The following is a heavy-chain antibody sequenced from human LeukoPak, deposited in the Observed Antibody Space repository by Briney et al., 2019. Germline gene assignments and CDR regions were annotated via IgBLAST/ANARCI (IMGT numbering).Heavy chain of an antibody. D-gene: IGHD3-3*02. J-gene: IGHJ4*02. CDR2: IYYSGST. Sequence: SGTLSLTCIVSGVAISSSSYYWGWVRQPPGKGLGWIGSIYYSGSTYYNPSLKRRVTISVDTSKNQFSLKLICVTAADTAVYYCASSNFGVVTDWGQGTLVTVSS. CDR3: ASSNFGVVTD. V-gene: IGHV4-39*01. CDR1: GVAISSSSYY.